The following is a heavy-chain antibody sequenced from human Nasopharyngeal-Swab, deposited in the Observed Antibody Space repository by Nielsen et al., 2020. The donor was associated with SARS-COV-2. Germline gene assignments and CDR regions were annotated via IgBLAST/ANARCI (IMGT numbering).Heavy chain of an antibody. J-gene: IGHJ5*02. CDR2: IYHSGST. CDR1: GGSISSSSYY. CDR3: ARQIWSGSHLVWRHNNWFDP. V-gene: IGHV4-39*01. D-gene: IGHD3-3*01. Sequence: SETLSLTCTVSGGSISSSSYYWGWIRQPPGKGLEWIGSIYHSGSTYYNPSLKSRVTISVDTSKNQFSLKLSSVTAADTAVYYCARQIWSGSHLVWRHNNWFDPWGQGTLVTVSS.